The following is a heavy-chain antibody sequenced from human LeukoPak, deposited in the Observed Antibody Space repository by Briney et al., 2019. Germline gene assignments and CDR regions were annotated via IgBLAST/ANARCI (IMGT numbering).Heavy chain of an antibody. Sequence: ASVKVSCKASGYTFTSYGISWVRQAPGQGLEWMGWISAYNGNTKYAQKLQGRVTMTTDTSTSTAYMELRSLRSDDTAVYYRARDGTRWFGEFAGYWGQGTLVTVSS. J-gene: IGHJ4*02. V-gene: IGHV1-18*01. CDR3: ARDGTRWFGEFAGY. CDR1: GYTFTSYG. D-gene: IGHD3-10*01. CDR2: ISAYNGNT.